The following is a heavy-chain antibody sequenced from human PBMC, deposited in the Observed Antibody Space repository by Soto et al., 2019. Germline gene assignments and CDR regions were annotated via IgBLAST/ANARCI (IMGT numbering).Heavy chain of an antibody. CDR3: ARGPPELGPPDY. CDR2: IIPIFGTA. D-gene: IGHD3-10*01. J-gene: IGHJ4*02. V-gene: IGHV1-69*13. Sequence: SVKVSCKTSGGTFRSYAISWVRQAPGQGLEWMGGIIPIFGTANYAQKFQGRVTITADESTSTAYMELSSLRSEDTAVYYCARGPPELGPPDYWGQGTLVTVS. CDR1: GGTFRSYA.